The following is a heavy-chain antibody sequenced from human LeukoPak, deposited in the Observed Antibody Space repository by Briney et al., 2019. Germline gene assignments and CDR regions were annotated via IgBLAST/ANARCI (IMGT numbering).Heavy chain of an antibody. Sequence: GASVKVSCKASGYTFSSYGITWVRQAPGQGLERMGWISAYNGNTNYAQNLQGRVTMTTDTSTSTAYLELKSLSSDDTAVYYCARASGSYCSSTSCNDAFDIWGQGTMVTVSS. CDR1: GYTFSSYG. J-gene: IGHJ3*02. CDR2: ISAYNGNT. D-gene: IGHD2-2*01. CDR3: ARASGSYCSSTSCNDAFDI. V-gene: IGHV1-18*01.